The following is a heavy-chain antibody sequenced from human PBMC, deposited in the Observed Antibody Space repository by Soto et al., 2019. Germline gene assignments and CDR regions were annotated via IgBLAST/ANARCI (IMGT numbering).Heavy chain of an antibody. CDR1: GGSFSGYS. D-gene: IGHD6-19*01. J-gene: IGHJ4*01. Sequence: QVQLQQWGAGLLKPSETLSLTCAVNGGSFSGYSWTRIRQAPGKGLDWIGEINYTGTTNYSPSLKSRVTLSVDTSKNQFSLDLRSVSAADTAVYYSAREGGSGWYYYDYWGHGTLVTVSS. CDR3: AREGGSGWYYYDY. CDR2: INYTGTT. V-gene: IGHV4-34*02.